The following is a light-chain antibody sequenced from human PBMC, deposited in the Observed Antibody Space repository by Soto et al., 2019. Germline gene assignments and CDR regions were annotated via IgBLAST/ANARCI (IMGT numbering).Light chain of an antibody. CDR1: QSLLHRNGSNY. Sequence: IVMTQSPLSLPVTPVEPASISCRASQSLLHRNGSNYLDWYLQNPGQSPQLLIYLCSNRASGVPERFSGSGSGPDFTLKISRVEAEDVGVYYCMQALQTPLTFGGGTKVEIK. CDR3: MQALQTPLT. V-gene: IGKV2-28*01. CDR2: LCS. J-gene: IGKJ4*01.